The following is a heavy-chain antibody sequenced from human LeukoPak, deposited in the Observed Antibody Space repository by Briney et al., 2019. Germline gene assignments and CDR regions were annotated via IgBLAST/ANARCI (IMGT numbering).Heavy chain of an antibody. CDR3: ARVSGYSYGYSDY. V-gene: IGHV3-7*01. J-gene: IGHJ4*02. Sequence: GGSLRLSCAASGFTFSSYAMSWVRQAPGKGLEWVANIKQDGSEKYYVDSVKGRFTISRDNAKSSLYLQMNSLRAEDTAVYYCARVSGYSYGYSDYWGQGTLVTVSS. CDR1: GFTFSSYA. CDR2: IKQDGSEK. D-gene: IGHD5-18*01.